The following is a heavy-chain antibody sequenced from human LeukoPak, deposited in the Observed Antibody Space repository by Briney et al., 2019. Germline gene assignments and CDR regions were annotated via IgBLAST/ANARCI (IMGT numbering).Heavy chain of an antibody. CDR2: INPNSGGT. D-gene: IGHD5-18*01. J-gene: IGHJ4*02. CDR3: ARDIAYSYGNDY. Sequence: ASVKVSCKASGCTFTGYYMHWVRQAPGQGLEWMGWINPNSGGTNYAQKFQGRVTMTRDTSISTAYMELSRLRSDDTAVYYCARDIAYSYGNDYWGQGTLVTVSS. V-gene: IGHV1-2*02. CDR1: GCTFTGYY.